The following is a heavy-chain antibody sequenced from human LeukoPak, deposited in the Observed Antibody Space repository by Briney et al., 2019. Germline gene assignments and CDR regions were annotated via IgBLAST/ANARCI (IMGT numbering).Heavy chain of an antibody. J-gene: IGHJ4*02. Sequence: SETLSLTCAVYGGSFSGYYWSWIRQPPGKGLEWIGEINHSGSTNYNPSLKSRVTISVDTSKNQFSLKLSSVTAADTAVYYCARGLVDTAMVPARTYYDSSGIQRCFDYWGQGTLVTVSS. V-gene: IGHV4-34*01. D-gene: IGHD3-22*01. CDR1: GGSFSGYY. CDR2: INHSGST. CDR3: ARGLVDTAMVPARTYYDSSGIQRCFDY.